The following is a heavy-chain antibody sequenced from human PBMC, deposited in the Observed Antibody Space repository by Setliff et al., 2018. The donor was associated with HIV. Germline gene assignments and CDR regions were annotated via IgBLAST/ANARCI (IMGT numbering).Heavy chain of an antibody. D-gene: IGHD6-13*01. CDR3: AIGSSNWPHRPNNYYFDY. CDR1: GYTFTSYA. J-gene: IGHJ4*02. V-gene: IGHV1-3*01. CDR2: INAGNGNT. Sequence: GASVKVSCKASGYTFTSYAMHWVRQAPGQRLEWMGWINAGNGNTKYSQRFQGRVTITRDTSASTAYMELRSLRSEDTGVYYCAIGSSNWPHRPNNYYFDYWGQGTPVTFSS.